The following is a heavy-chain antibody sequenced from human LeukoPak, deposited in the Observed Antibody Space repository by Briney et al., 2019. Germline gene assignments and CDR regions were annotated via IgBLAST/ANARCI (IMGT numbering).Heavy chain of an antibody. D-gene: IGHD5-18*01. Sequence: QSGGSLRLSCAASGFTFRNYAMTWVRQAPGKGLEWVSVIGGSGVNAYYADSVKGRFTISRDNSKNTVYLQMNSLRADGTALYYCAKDSTWIQLWFDYWGQGTLVTVSS. CDR1: GFTFRNYA. CDR2: IGGSGVNA. CDR3: AKDSTWIQLWFDY. V-gene: IGHV3-23*01. J-gene: IGHJ4*02.